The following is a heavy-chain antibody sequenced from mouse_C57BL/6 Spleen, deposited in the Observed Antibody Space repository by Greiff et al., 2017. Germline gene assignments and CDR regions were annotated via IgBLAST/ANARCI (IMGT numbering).Heavy chain of an antibody. CDR1: GFNITDYY. J-gene: IGHJ4*01. D-gene: IGHD1-1*01. CDR2: IDPEDGET. CDR3: AREDGSSYYSMDY. Sequence: EVQLQQPGAELVKPGASVKLSCTASGFNITDYYMHWVKQRPEQGLEWIGRIDPEDGETKYAPKFQGKATITVDTSSNTAYLQLSSLTSEDTAVYYCAREDGSSYYSMDYWGQGTSVTVSS. V-gene: IGHV14-2*01.